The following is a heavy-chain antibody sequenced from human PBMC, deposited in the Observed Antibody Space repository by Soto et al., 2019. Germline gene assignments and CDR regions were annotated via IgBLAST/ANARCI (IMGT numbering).Heavy chain of an antibody. J-gene: IGHJ4*01. CDR3: AKDPVGKWTQGY. Sequence: EVQLLESGGGLVQPGGSLRVSCAASGLTFSSSAMSWVRQAPGMGLDWISAIAGGGGNTYYADSVKGRFTIARDNSNNTLYLVMSSLRVEDTAVYYCAKDPVGKWTQGYWGHGTLVSVSS. D-gene: IGHD1-26*01. V-gene: IGHV3-23*01. CDR2: IAGGGGNT. CDR1: GLTFSSSA.